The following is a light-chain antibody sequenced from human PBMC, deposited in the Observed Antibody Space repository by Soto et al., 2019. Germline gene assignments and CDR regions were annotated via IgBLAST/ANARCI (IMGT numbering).Light chain of an antibody. CDR1: QTASKN. CDR2: AAS. V-gene: IGKV3-15*01. Sequence: ELEMTQSPASLSASPGETVTLSCRATQTASKNLAWYQQKPGQPPRLLIFAASTRAPGLPARFSGSGSGTEFTLTISSLQSEDSAIYYCQEYNRWPPEFIFGPGTRLEIK. CDR3: QEYNRWPPEFI. J-gene: IGKJ2*01.